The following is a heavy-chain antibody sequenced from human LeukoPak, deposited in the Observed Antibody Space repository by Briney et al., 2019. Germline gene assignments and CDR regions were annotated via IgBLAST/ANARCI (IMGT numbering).Heavy chain of an antibody. J-gene: IGHJ6*03. D-gene: IGHD2-2*01. CDR3: ARLRSSTSFGYMDV. V-gene: IGHV4-38-2*01. CDR1: GYSISSGYY. CDR2: IYHSGST. Sequence: SETLSPTCAVSGYSISSGYYWGWIRQPPGKGLEWIGSIYHSGSTYYNPSPKSRATISVDTSKNQFSLTLSSVTAADTAVYYCARLRSSTSFGYMDVWGKGTTVTVSS.